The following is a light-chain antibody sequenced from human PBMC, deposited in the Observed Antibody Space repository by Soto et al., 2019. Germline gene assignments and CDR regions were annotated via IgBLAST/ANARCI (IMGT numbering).Light chain of an antibody. V-gene: IGLV1-40*01. Sequence: QSVLTQSPSVSGAPGQRVTISCTGSSSNIGAGYEVHWYQQLPGTAPKLLIYSNTNRPSGVPDRFSGSKSDTSASLAITGLQAEDEADYYCQSYDSSLSGAVFGGGTQLTVL. CDR3: QSYDSSLSGAV. CDR1: SSNIGAGYE. J-gene: IGLJ7*01. CDR2: SNT.